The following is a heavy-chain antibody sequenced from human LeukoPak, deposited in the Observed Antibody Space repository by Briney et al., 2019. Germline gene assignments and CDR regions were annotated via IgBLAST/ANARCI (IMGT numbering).Heavy chain of an antibody. Sequence: PGGSLRLSCAASGFTFSSYGMSWVRQAPGKRLEWVSSITATGRDTYYALSVKGRITISRDNSKNTLYLQMNSLRAEDTAVYYCAKLGQLWLLSYFDYWGQGTLVTVSS. J-gene: IGHJ4*02. D-gene: IGHD5-18*01. CDR2: ITATGRDT. CDR3: AKLGQLWLLSYFDY. V-gene: IGHV3-23*01. CDR1: GFTFSSYG.